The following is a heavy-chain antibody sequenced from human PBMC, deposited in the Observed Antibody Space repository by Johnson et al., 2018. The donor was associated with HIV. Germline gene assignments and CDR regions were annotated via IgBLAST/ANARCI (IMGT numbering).Heavy chain of an antibody. CDR2: INSDGSST. CDR3: ARERIGYSSSGDAFDI. CDR1: GFTFSSYG. Sequence: VQLVESGGGVVQPGRSRRLSCAASGFTFSSYGMHWVRQAPGKGLVWVSRINSDGSSTSYADSVMGRFTISRDNAQNTLYLQMNSLRAEDTAVYYCARERIGYSSSGDAFDIWGQGTMVTVSS. V-gene: IGHV3-74*01. D-gene: IGHD6-13*01. J-gene: IGHJ3*02.